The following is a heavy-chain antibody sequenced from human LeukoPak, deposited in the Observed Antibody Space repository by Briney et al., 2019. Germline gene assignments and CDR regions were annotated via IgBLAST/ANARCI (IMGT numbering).Heavy chain of an antibody. CDR2: ISYDGSNK. J-gene: IGHJ4*02. D-gene: IGHD6-25*01. CDR3: AREAARRGFDY. V-gene: IGHV3-30-3*01. CDR1: GSTFSSYA. Sequence: GGSLRLSCAASGSTFSSYAMHWVRQAPGKGLEWVAVISYDGSNKYYADSVKGRFTISRDNSKNTLYLQMNSLRAEDTAVYYCAREAARRGFDYWGQGTLVTVSS.